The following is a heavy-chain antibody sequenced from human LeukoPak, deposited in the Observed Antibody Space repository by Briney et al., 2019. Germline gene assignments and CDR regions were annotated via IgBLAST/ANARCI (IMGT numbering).Heavy chain of an antibody. V-gene: IGHV1-46*01. CDR2: IYPRDGST. CDR1: GYTFTSNY. Sequence: ASVNVSCKASGYTFTSNYIHWVRQAPGQGPEWMGMIYPRDGSTSYAQKFQGRVTVTRDTSTSTVHMELSGLRSEDTAVYYCARDQEGFDYWGQGTLVTVSS. J-gene: IGHJ4*02. CDR3: ARDQEGFDY.